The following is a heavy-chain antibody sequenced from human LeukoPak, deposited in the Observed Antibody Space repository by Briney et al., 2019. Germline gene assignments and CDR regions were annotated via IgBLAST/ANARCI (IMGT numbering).Heavy chain of an antibody. D-gene: IGHD3-10*01. CDR1: GYTFTGYY. Sequence: VASVKVSCTASGYTFTGYYMHWVRQAPGQGLEWMGRIIPILGIANYAQKFQGRVTITADKSTSTAYMELSSLRSEDTAVYYCARAYYGSGSYPDYWGQGTLVTVSS. CDR2: IIPILGIA. J-gene: IGHJ4*02. V-gene: IGHV1-69*04. CDR3: ARAYYGSGSYPDY.